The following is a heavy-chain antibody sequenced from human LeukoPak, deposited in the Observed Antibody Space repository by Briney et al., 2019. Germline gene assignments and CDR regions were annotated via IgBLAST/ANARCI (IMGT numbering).Heavy chain of an antibody. J-gene: IGHJ6*03. CDR2: VNDNGAAT. CDR1: GFTFSNYA. CDR3: AKGLKTGVGPYMGYHYYMDV. Sequence: AGGSLRLSCAASGFTFSNYAMSWVRQAPGKGLKWVATVNDNGAATYYADSVKGRFTISRDNSYNTVSLQMNGLRDEDTGVYYCAKGLKTGVGPYMGYHYYMDVWGKGATVSVSS. V-gene: IGHV3-23*01. D-gene: IGHD3-16*01.